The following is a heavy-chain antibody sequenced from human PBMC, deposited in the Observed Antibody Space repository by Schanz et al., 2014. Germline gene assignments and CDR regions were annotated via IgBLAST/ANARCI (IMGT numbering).Heavy chain of an antibody. V-gene: IGHV3-23*01. Sequence: EVQLLESGGGLVQPGGSLRLSCAASGFTFSSYAMSWVRQAPGKGLEWVSAISGSGGDTYYADSVKGRFTVTRDNSKNTLYLQMNSLTAEDTAVYFCAKDTRMTPAGTGVFFDYWGQGTLVTVS. D-gene: IGHD6-13*01. J-gene: IGHJ4*02. CDR1: GFTFSSYA. CDR2: ISGSGGDT. CDR3: AKDTRMTPAGTGVFFDY.